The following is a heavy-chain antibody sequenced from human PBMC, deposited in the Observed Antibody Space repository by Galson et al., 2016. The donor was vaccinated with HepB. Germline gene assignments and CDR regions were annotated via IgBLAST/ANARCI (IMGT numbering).Heavy chain of an antibody. CDR3: ARGDSTGWDYLDS. D-gene: IGHD6-19*01. CDR2: ISTTGRTM. V-gene: IGHV3-48*03. Sequence: VRQAPGKGLEWVAHISTTGRTMYYADSVKGRFTTSRDNAWNSLYLQMNGLRPEDTAVYFCARGDSTGWDYLDSWGQGNLVTVSS. J-gene: IGHJ4*02.